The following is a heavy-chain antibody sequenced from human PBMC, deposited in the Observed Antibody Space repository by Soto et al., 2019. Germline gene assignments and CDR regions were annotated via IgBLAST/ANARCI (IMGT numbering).Heavy chain of an antibody. D-gene: IGHD4-17*01. Sequence: QVQLQESGPGLVKPSETLSLTCTVSGGSISSYYWSWIRQPPGKGLEWIGYIYYSGSTNYNPSLKXXVXIXXDTSKNQFSRKLSSVTAADTAVYYCASGGDYHFDYWGQGTLVTVSS. CDR1: GGSISSYY. CDR3: ASGGDYHFDY. J-gene: IGHJ4*02. V-gene: IGHV4-59*01. CDR2: IYYSGST.